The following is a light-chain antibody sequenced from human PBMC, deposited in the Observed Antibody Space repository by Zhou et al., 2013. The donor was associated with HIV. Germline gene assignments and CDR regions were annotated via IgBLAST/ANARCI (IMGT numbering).Light chain of an antibody. J-gene: IGKJ4*01. Sequence: DIQVTQSPSSLSASVGDKVTITCRASQPISVYLHWFQQKPGKAPNLLISTASTLESGVPARFSGSGSGTDFTLSISSLQPEDFAVYHCQQTYTMPLTFGGGTNVAIK. CDR1: QPISVY. CDR3: QQTYTMPLT. V-gene: IGKV1-39*01. CDR2: TAS.